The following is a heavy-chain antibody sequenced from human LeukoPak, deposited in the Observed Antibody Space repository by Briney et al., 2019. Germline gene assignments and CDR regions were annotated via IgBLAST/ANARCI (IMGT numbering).Heavy chain of an antibody. CDR3: AIYGSGSYGLK. V-gene: IGHV3-48*03. J-gene: IGHJ4*02. CDR2: ISSSGSTI. CDR1: GFTFSSYE. Sequence: PGGSLRLSCAASGFTFSSYEMNWVRQTPGKGLEWVSYISSSGSTIYYADSVKGRFTISRDNAKNSLYLQMNSLRAEDTAVYYCAIYGSGSYGLKWGQGTLVTVSS. D-gene: IGHD3-10*01.